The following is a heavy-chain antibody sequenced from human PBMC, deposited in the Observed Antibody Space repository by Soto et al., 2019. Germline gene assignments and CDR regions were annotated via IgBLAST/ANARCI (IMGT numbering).Heavy chain of an antibody. CDR1: GGSISSSSHY. J-gene: IGHJ4*02. CDR2: SYYSGST. CDR3: ARQRLGSSGWYYDY. V-gene: IGHV4-39*01. D-gene: IGHD6-19*01. Sequence: SETLSLTCTVSGGSISSSSHYWGWIRQPPGKGLEWIGSSYYSGSTYYNPSLKSRVTISVDTSKNQFSLKLSSVTAADTAVYYCARQRLGSSGWYYDYWGQGTLVTVSS.